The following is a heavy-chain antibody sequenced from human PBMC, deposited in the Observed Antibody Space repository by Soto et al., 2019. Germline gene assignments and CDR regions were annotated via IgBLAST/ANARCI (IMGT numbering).Heavy chain of an antibody. D-gene: IGHD3-16*01. CDR1: GFTFRSYV. J-gene: IGHJ4*02. V-gene: IGHV3-30*19. Sequence: QVQLVESGGGVVQPGTSLRLSCVGSGFTFRSYVIHWVRQAPGKGLEWVALTSYAGSNKYYDDSVKGRFTISSDNSRNTVDLQMDNLRLEDTALYYCARWGTRGGLDVWGQGTLVSVSS. CDR2: TSYAGSNK. CDR3: ARWGTRGGLDV.